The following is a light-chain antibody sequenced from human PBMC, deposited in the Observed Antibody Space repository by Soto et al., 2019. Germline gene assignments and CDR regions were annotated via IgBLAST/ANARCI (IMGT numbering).Light chain of an antibody. V-gene: IGLV2-14*01. CDR2: DVS. CDR1: SSDVGGYNY. Sequence: QSALTQPASVSGSPGQSITISCTGTSSDVGGYNYVSWYQQHPGKAPKLMIYDVSNRPSGVSNRFSGSKSGNTAALTISGLQAEDESDYYCSSYTSSSTPEGGFGTGTKVTGL. J-gene: IGLJ1*01. CDR3: SSYTSSSTPEGG.